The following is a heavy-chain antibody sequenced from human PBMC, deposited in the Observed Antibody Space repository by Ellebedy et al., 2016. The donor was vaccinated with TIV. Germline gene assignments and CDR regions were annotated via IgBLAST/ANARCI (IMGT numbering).Heavy chain of an antibody. V-gene: IGHV3-7*01. CDR3: ATDGSYGDYRSPTHAFVM. D-gene: IGHD4-17*01. CDR1: GFTFRSYW. Sequence: GESLKISCAASGFTFRSYWMSWVRQAPGKGLEWVANIKQDGSEKYYVDSVKGRFTISRDNAKNSLYLQMSSLRVEDTAVYYCATDGSYGDYRSPTHAFVMWGQGTMVAVSS. CDR2: IKQDGSEK. J-gene: IGHJ3*02.